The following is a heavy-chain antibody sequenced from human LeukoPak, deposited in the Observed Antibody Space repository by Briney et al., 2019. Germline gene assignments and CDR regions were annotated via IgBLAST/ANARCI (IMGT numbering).Heavy chain of an antibody. D-gene: IGHD6-19*01. V-gene: IGHV3-30*02. Sequence: GGSLRLSCGASGFAFSNYGMLWVRQAPGKGLDWVAFIRYDGNNKLYADSVKGRFTISRDNSKNTLYLHINSLRAEDTAVYYCARSRWLDAFDYWGQGTLVTVSS. CDR2: IRYDGNNK. J-gene: IGHJ4*02. CDR1: GFAFSNYG. CDR3: ARSRWLDAFDY.